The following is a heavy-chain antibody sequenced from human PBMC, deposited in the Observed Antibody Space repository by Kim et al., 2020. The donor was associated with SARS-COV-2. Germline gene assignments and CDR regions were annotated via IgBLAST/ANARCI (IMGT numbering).Heavy chain of an antibody. V-gene: IGHV3-23*01. Sequence: PGTGRFTISRDNSTNTLYLQVNSLRAEDTAVYYCAKDEGVGAFDIWGQGTMVTVSS. J-gene: IGHJ3*02. D-gene: IGHD1-26*01. CDR3: AKDEGVGAFDI.